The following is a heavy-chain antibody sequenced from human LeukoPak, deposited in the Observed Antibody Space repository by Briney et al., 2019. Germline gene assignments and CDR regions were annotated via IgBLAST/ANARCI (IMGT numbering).Heavy chain of an antibody. CDR2: IYYSGST. CDR3: TRSSY. V-gene: IGHV4-39*01. CDR1: GGSISRSTYY. Sequence: SETLSLTCSVSGGSISRSTYYWGWLRQPPGKGLEWIGSIYYSGSTYYNPSLKSRVTVSVDTSKNQFSLNLRSVTAADTAVYFCTRSSYWGQGILVTVSS. J-gene: IGHJ4*02.